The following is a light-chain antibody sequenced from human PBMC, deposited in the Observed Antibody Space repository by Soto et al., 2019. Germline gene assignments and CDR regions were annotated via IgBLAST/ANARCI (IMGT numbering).Light chain of an antibody. J-gene: IGKJ2*01. CDR2: GAS. CDR1: QSVSSSY. V-gene: IGKV3-20*01. CDR3: QQYGSFPYT. Sequence: EIVLTQSPGTLSLSPGERATLSCRASQSVSSSYLAWYQQKPGQAPRLLIYGASSRATGIPDRFSGSGSGTDFTLTISTLEPEDFAVYYCQQYGSFPYTFGQGTKLEIK.